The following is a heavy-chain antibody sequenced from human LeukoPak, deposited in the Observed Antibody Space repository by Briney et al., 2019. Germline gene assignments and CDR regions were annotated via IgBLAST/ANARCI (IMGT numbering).Heavy chain of an antibody. Sequence: PGGSLRLSCAASGFTFSSYAMHWVRQAPGKGLEWVAVTSYDGSNKYYADSVKGRFTISRDNSKNTLYLQMNSLRAEDTAVYYCAREAVPDSSGWYRWEAFDIWGQGTMVTVSS. CDR3: AREAVPDSSGWYRWEAFDI. CDR2: TSYDGSNK. J-gene: IGHJ3*02. D-gene: IGHD6-19*01. CDR1: GFTFSSYA. V-gene: IGHV3-30-3*01.